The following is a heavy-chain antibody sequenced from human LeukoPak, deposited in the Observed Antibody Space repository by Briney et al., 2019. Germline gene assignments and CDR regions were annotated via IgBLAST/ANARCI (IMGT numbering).Heavy chain of an antibody. CDR1: GFTFSSYW. CDR3: ARTVLGLLWFGETIGEFDY. D-gene: IGHD3-10*01. CDR2: IKQDGSEK. Sequence: GGSLRLSCAASGFTFSSYWMSWVRQAPGKGLEWVANIKQDGSEKYYVDSVKGRFTISRDNAKNSLYLQMNSLRAEDTAVYYCARTVLGLLWFGETIGEFDYWGQGTLVTVSS. J-gene: IGHJ4*02. V-gene: IGHV3-7*01.